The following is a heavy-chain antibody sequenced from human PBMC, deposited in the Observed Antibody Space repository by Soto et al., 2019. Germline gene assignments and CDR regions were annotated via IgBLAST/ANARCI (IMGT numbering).Heavy chain of an antibody. D-gene: IGHD1-26*01. CDR1: GGSISSSNW. CDR3: ARDRGVGATGRYYFDY. V-gene: IGHV4-4*02. CDR2: IYHSGSA. Sequence: QVQLQESGPGLVKPSGTLSLTCAVSGGSISSSNWWSWVRQPPGKGLEWIGEIYHSGSANYNPSLKSRVTIPVDKSKNQFSLNLSSVTAADTAVYYCARDRGVGATGRYYFDYWGQGALVTVSS. J-gene: IGHJ4*02.